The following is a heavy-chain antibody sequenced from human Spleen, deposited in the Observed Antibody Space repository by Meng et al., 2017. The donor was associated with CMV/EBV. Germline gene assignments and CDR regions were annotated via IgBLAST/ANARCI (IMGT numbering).Heavy chain of an antibody. Sequence: GESLKISCAAFRFTFSSYAMSWVRQAPGKGLEWVSVIYSGDSSTYYADSVKGRFTVSRDNSKNTLYLQMNSLRAEDTAVYYCAKVPNLLAAVGTEYYFDYWGQGTLVTVSS. CDR2: IYSGDSST. D-gene: IGHD6-13*01. CDR3: AKVPNLLAAVGTEYYFDY. J-gene: IGHJ4*02. V-gene: IGHV3-23*03. CDR1: RFTFSSYA.